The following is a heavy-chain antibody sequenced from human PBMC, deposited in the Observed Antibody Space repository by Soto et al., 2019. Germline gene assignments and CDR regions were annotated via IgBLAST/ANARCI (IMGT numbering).Heavy chain of an antibody. CDR3: ARDFTYDYIEGGAFDI. CDR1: GFTFSDYY. J-gene: IGHJ3*02. Sequence: GGSLRLSCAASGFTFSDYYMSWIRQAPGKGLEWVSYISSSGSTIYYADSVKGRFTISRDNAKNSLYLQMNSLRAEDTAVYYCARDFTYDYIEGGAFDIWGQGTMVTVSS. CDR2: ISSSGSTI. V-gene: IGHV3-11*01. D-gene: IGHD3-16*01.